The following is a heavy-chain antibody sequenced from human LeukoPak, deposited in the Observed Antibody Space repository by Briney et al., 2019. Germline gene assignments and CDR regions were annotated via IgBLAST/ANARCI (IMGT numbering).Heavy chain of an antibody. J-gene: IGHJ3*01. CDR3: ARERSSGWGGRVDAFDF. Sequence: SETLSLTCTVSGGSISSYYWSWIRQPAGKGLEWIGRIYTSGSTNYNPSLKSRVTMSVDTSKNQFSLKLSSVTAADTAVYYCARERSSGWGGRVDAFDFWGQGTMVTVSS. V-gene: IGHV4-4*07. D-gene: IGHD6-19*01. CDR2: IYTSGST. CDR1: GGSISSYY.